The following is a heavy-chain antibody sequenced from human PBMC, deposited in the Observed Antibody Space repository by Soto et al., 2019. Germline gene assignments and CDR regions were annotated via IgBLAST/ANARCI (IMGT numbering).Heavy chain of an antibody. V-gene: IGHV1-46*01. CDR3: ARDAVVGTTTRSHRDS. CDR2: INPSDGST. J-gene: IGHJ4*02. D-gene: IGHD1-26*01. Sequence: VAPVKVSCKASGYIFINYHIHWVRQAPGQGLEWMGIINPSDGSTSYAEKLQGRVTMTTDTSTSTVYMELGSLRSVDTAVYYCARDAVVGTTTRSHRDSWGQRPMVAVAS. CDR1: GYIFINYH.